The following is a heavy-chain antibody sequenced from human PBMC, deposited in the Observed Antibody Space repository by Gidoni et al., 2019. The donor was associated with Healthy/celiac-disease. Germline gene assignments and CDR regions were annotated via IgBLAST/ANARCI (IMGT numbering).Heavy chain of an antibody. CDR3: ARDSIVVVPAAIADNWFDP. CDR2: IKQDGSEK. V-gene: IGHV3-7*01. D-gene: IGHD2-2*01. J-gene: IGHJ5*02. Sequence: PGKGLEWVANIKQDGSEKYYVDSVKGRFTISRDNAKNSLYLQMNSLRAEDTAVYYCARDSIVVVPAAIADNWFDPWGQGTLVTVSS.